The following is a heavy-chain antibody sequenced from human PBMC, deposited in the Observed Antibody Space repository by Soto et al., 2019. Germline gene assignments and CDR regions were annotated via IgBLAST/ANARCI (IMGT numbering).Heavy chain of an antibody. V-gene: IGHV1-69*18. CDR1: GATFSGYA. CDR3: VVMGNVAVSNPRSFDY. J-gene: IGHJ4*02. Sequence: QVQLVQSGAGVKKPGSSVQVSCKASGATFSGYAINWVRQAPGQRVEWLGRIVPIFETLNYAERFQGRVAITADESTSAVYMGLTNLTHEDTAVYYCVVMGNVAVSNPRSFDYWGQGTQVTVSS. CDR2: IVPIFETL. D-gene: IGHD6-19*01.